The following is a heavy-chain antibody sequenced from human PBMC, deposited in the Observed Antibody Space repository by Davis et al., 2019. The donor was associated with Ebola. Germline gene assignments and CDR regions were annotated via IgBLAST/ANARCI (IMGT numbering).Heavy chain of an antibody. V-gene: IGHV4-39*07. J-gene: IGHJ6*02. CDR2: IYYSGST. CDR1: GGSVSSSSYY. D-gene: IGHD5-18*01. CDR3: AAMGPWEGMDV. Sequence: GSLRLSCTVSGGSVSSSSYYWGWIRQPPGKGLEWIGCIYYSGSTYYNPSLKSRVTISADTPKKQFSLKLSAVTAADTAVYYCAAMGPWEGMDVWGQGTTVTVSS.